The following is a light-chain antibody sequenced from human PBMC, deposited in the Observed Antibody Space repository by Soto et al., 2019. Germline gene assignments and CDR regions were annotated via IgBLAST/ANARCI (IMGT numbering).Light chain of an antibody. J-gene: IGKJ5*01. CDR2: AAS. CDR1: QGISSY. V-gene: IGKV1-9*01. CDR3: QQLNSYPLIT. Sequence: DIQLTQSPSFLSASVGDRVTITCRASQGISSYLAWYQQKPGKAPKLLIYAASTLQSGVPSWFSGSGSGTEFTLTISSLQPEDFATYYCQQLNSYPLITFGQGTRLEIK.